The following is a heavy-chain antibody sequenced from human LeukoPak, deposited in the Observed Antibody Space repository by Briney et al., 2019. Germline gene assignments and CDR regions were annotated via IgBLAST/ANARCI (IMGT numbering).Heavy chain of an antibody. Sequence: PGGSLRLSCAASGFTFNDYTMNWVRQAPGKGLEWVSLISWDGGTTYYSDSVKGRFTISRDNIKESLYLQMNSLRSEDTALYYCAEGQYPYVYYYGMDVWGQGTTVTVSS. J-gene: IGHJ6*02. CDR1: GFTFNDYT. CDR2: ISWDGGTT. D-gene: IGHD2-8*01. CDR3: AEGQYPYVYYYGMDV. V-gene: IGHV3-43*01.